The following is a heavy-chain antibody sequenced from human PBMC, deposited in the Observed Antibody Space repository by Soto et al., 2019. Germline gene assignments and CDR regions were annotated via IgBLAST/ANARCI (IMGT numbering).Heavy chain of an antibody. J-gene: IGHJ5*02. Sequence: ESGGGVVQPGRSLRLSCAASGFTFGSYAMHWVRQAPGKGLEWVAVISYDGSNKYYADSVKGRFTISRDNSKNTLYLQMNSLRAEDTAVYYCARDPYSSGWLRISWWFDPWGQGTLVTVSS. V-gene: IGHV3-30-3*01. CDR3: ARDPYSSGWLRISWWFDP. D-gene: IGHD6-19*01. CDR1: GFTFGSYA. CDR2: ISYDGSNK.